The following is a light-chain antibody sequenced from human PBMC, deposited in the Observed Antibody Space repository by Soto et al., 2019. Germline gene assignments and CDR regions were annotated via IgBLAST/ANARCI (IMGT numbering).Light chain of an antibody. CDR2: AAS. V-gene: IGKV1-12*01. J-gene: IGKJ1*01. CDR1: HSLSSW. CDR3: QQANSVPWT. Sequence: DIQMTQSPSSVSASVGDRVTITCRASHSLSSWLAWYQQKPGKAPKLLILAASTLQSGVPSRFSGSGSGTDFTLDISSLQPEDFATYFCQQANSVPWTFGQGTKVEIK.